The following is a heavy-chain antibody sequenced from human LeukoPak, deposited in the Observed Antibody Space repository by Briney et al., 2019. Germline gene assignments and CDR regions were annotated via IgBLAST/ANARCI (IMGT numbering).Heavy chain of an antibody. CDR1: GYTFTGYY. V-gene: IGHV1-2*02. J-gene: IGHJ4*02. D-gene: IGHD1-1*01. Sequence: ASVKVSCKASGYTFTGYYVHWVRQAPGQGLEWMGWINPNSGGTNYAQKFQGRVTMTRDTSISTAYMELSRLRSDDTAVYYCARVLTLRTGHFDYWGRGTMVTVSS. CDR2: INPNSGGT. CDR3: ARVLTLRTGHFDY.